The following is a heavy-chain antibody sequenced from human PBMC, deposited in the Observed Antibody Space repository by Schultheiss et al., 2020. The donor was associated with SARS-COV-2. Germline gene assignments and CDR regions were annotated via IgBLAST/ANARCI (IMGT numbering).Heavy chain of an antibody. Sequence: GSLRLSCTVSGGSISSYYWSWIRQPPGKGLEWIGYIYYSGSTNYNPSLKSRVTISVDTSKNQFSLKLNSMTAADTAVYYCARGQGNYGRYDYWGQGTLVTVSS. CDR3: ARGQGNYGRYDY. J-gene: IGHJ4*02. V-gene: IGHV4-59*08. D-gene: IGHD1-7*01. CDR2: IYYSGST. CDR1: GGSISSYY.